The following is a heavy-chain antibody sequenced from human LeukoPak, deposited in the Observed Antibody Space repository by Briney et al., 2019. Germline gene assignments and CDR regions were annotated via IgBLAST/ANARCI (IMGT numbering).Heavy chain of an antibody. CDR1: GFTFSSYA. V-gene: IGHV3-23*01. CDR2: ISGSGGST. Sequence: GGSLRLSCAASGFTFSSYAMSWVRQAPGKGLGWVSVISGSGGSTYYADSVKGRFTISRDNSKNTLYLQMNSLRAEDTAVYYCAGGVYSGSLDYWGQGTLVTVSS. D-gene: IGHD2-8*01. CDR3: AGGVYSGSLDY. J-gene: IGHJ4*02.